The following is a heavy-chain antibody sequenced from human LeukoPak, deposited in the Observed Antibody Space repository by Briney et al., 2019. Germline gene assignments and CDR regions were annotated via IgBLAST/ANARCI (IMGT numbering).Heavy chain of an antibody. J-gene: IGHJ3*02. V-gene: IGHV5-51*01. D-gene: IGHD6-13*01. CDR3: ARQEAAPAHAFDI. Sequence: GESLKISCKGSGYRFSDYWIGWVRQMPGKGLEWMGIIYPGDSDTRYSPSFQGQVTISADKSISTAYLQWSSLKASDTAMYYCARQEAAPAHAFDIWGQGTMVTVSS. CDR1: GYRFSDYW. CDR2: IYPGDSDT.